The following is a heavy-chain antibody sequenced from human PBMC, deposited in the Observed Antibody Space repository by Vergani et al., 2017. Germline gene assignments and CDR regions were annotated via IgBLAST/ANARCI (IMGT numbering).Heavy chain of an antibody. CDR3: ARSGAQLELRFDY. CDR1: GFTVSSNY. J-gene: IGHJ4*02. D-gene: IGHD1-1*01. CDR2: INWNGGST. V-gene: IGHV3-20*01. Sequence: EVQLVETGGGLIQPGGSLRLSCAASGFTVSSNYMSWVRQAPGKGLEWVSGINWNGGSTGYADSVKGRFTISRDNAKNSLYLQMNSLRAEDTALYHCARSGAQLELRFDYWGQGTLVTVSS.